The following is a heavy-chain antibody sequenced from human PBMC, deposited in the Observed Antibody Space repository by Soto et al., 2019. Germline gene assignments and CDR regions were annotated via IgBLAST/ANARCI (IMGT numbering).Heavy chain of an antibody. J-gene: IGHJ4*02. CDR3: ARETDDSSGYYFLRLLY. CDR2: IIPILGIA. V-gene: IGHV1-69*04. CDR1: GGTFSSYT. D-gene: IGHD3-22*01. Sequence: SLKVSCKASGGTFSSYTISWVRQAPGQGLEWMGRIIPILGIANYAQKFQGRVTITADKSTSTAYMELSSLRSEDTAVYYCARETDDSSGYYFLRLLYWGQGTLVTVSS.